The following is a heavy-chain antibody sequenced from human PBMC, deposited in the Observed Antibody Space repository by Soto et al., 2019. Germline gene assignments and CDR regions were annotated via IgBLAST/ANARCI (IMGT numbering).Heavy chain of an antibody. CDR3: AKAFWYQLLTDRYYYYMDV. CDR1: GFTLSGYA. Sequence: TGGSLRLSCAASGFTLSGYAMDWVRQAPGKGLEYVSGISSNGVGTYYANSVQGRFTISRDNSKNTLYLQMNSLRAEDTAVYYCAKAFWYQLLTDRYYYYMDVWGKGTTVTVSS. CDR2: ISSNGVGT. D-gene: IGHD2-2*01. J-gene: IGHJ6*03. V-gene: IGHV3-64*04.